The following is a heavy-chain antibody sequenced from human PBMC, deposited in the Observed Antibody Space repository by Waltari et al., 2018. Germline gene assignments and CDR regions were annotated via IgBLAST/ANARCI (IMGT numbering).Heavy chain of an antibody. CDR3: ARDVSGSGSYYFDY. V-gene: IGHV3-48*04. J-gene: IGHJ4*02. CDR1: GFTFSSYS. D-gene: IGHD3-10*01. Sequence: EVQLVESGGGLVQPGGSLRLSCAASGFTFSSYSMNWVRQAPGKGLEWVSYISSSSSTIYYADSVKGRFTISRDNAKNSLYLQMNSLRAEDTAVYYCARDVSGSGSYYFDYWGQGTLVTISS. CDR2: ISSSSSTI.